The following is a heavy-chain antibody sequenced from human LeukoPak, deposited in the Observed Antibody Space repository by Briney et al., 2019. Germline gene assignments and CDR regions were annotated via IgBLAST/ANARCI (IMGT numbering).Heavy chain of an antibody. CDR2: ISSSGST. CDR3: AREFWSHSSGYLYASDI. D-gene: IGHD6-19*01. J-gene: IGHJ3*02. V-gene: IGHV4-61*02. Sequence: SETLSLTCTVSGDSISSGDYYWSWIRQPAGKGLEWIGRISSSGSTNYNPSLKSRVTISVDTSKNQFSLKLSSVTAADTAVYYCAREFWSHSSGYLYASDIWGQGTLVTVSS. CDR1: GDSISSGDYY.